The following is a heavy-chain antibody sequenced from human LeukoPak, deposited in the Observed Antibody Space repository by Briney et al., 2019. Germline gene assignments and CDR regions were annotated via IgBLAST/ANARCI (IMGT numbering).Heavy chain of an antibody. Sequence: ASVKVSCKASGYTFSSYVISWVRQAPGQGLEWMGRSIPILNLANYAQKFQGRVTITADISTSTAYMELSSLKSEDTAVYYCSRNWDDTAMTYWGQGTLVTVSS. J-gene: IGHJ4*02. D-gene: IGHD5-18*01. CDR1: GYTFSSYV. CDR3: SRNWDDTAMTY. V-gene: IGHV1-69*04. CDR2: SIPILNLA.